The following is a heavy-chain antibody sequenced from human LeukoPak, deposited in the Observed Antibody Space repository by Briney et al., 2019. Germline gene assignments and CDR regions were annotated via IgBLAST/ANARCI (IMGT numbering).Heavy chain of an antibody. CDR1: GFTVSSNY. Sequence: GGSLRLSCAASGFTVSSNYMSWVRQAPGKGLEWVSIIYSGGSTYYADSVKGRFTISRHNSKNTLYLQMNSLRAEDTAVYYCAREGDGYNYALDYWGQGTLVTVSS. CDR3: AREGDGYNYALDY. D-gene: IGHD5-24*01. CDR2: IYSGGST. J-gene: IGHJ4*02. V-gene: IGHV3-53*04.